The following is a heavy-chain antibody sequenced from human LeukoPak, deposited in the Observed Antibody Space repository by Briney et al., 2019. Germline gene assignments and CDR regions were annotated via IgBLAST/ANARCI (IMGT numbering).Heavy chain of an antibody. J-gene: IGHJ5*02. CDR3: ARIAVAGHQDPTNSYNWFDP. CDR2: INPSGGST. D-gene: IGHD6-19*01. V-gene: IGHV1-46*01. Sequence: ASVKVSCKASGYTFTSYYMHWVRQAPGQGLEWMGIINPSGGSTSYAQKFQGRVTMTRDTSTSTVYMELSSLRSEDTAVYYCARIAVAGHQDPTNSYNWFDPWGQGTLVTVSS. CDR1: GYTFTSYY.